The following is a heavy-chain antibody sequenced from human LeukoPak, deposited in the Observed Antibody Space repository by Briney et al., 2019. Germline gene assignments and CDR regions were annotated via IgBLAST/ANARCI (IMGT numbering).Heavy chain of an antibody. J-gene: IGHJ6*03. CDR3: ANGVVYGYYYYYYMDV. CDR2: ISGSGGST. D-gene: IGHD3-3*01. CDR1: GFTFSSYA. Sequence: GGSLRLSCAASGFTFSSYAMSWVRQTPGKGLAWVSPISGSGGSTYYADSVKGRFTISRDNSKNTLYLQMNSLRAEDTAVYYCANGVVYGYYYYYYMDVWGKGTTVTVSS. V-gene: IGHV3-23*01.